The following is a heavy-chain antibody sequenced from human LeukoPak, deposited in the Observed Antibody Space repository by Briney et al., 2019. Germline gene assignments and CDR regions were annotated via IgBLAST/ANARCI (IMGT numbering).Heavy chain of an antibody. CDR3: AKRKVGSGDY. CDR1: GFTFTSSA. D-gene: IGHD6-25*01. Sequence: GGSLRLSCVASGFTFTSSAMSWVRQAPGKGLEWVSASGTTYYADSVKGRFTISRDNSKNTLYLQMNSLRAEDTAVYYCAKRKVGSGDYWGQGTLVTVSS. CDR2: SGTT. V-gene: IGHV3-23*01. J-gene: IGHJ4*02.